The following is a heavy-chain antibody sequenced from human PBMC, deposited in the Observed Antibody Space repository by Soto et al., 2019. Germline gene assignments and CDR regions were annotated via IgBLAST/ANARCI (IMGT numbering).Heavy chain of an antibody. CDR1: GFTFSSYA. V-gene: IGHV3-23*01. J-gene: IGHJ4*02. Sequence: PGGSLRLSCAASGFTFSSYAMSWVRQAPGKGLEWVSAISGSGGSTYYADSVKGRFTISRDNSKNTLYLQMNSLRAEDTAVYYCVPRGSSPYYFDYWGQGTLVTVSS. CDR3: VPRGSSPYYFDY. D-gene: IGHD6-6*01. CDR2: ISGSGGST.